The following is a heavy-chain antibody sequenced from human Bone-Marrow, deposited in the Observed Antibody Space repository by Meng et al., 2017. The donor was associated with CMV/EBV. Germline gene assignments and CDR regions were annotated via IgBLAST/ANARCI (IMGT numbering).Heavy chain of an antibody. J-gene: IGHJ4*02. CDR3: ARVVDARWYGDY. CDR2: ISGSGDST. Sequence: CAASGFPFTSYAMPWVRRAPGKGLEWVSAISGSGDSTYYAGSEKGRFTISRDNSKSTLYLQMNSLRAEDTAVYYCARVVDARWYGDYWGQGTLVTVSS. D-gene: IGHD4-23*01. CDR1: GFPFTSYA. V-gene: IGHV3-23*01.